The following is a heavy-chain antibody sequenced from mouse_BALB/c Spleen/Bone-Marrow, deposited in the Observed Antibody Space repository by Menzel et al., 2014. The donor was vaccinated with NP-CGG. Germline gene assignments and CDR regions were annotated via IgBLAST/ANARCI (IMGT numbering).Heavy chain of an antibody. CDR3: ARHEEGGYDYDVGSYAMDY. J-gene: IGHJ4*01. CDR1: GYTFXDYI. D-gene: IGHD2-4*01. V-gene: IGHV1-62-2*01. Sequence: VQLQQSGAGLVKPGASVKLSCKASGYTFXDYIIHWVKQRSGQGLEWIGWFYPGSNSIKYNEKFKDKTTLTADKSSSTVYMELSRLTSEDSAVYFCARHEEGGYDYDVGSYAMDYWGQGTSVTVSS. CDR2: FYPGSNSI.